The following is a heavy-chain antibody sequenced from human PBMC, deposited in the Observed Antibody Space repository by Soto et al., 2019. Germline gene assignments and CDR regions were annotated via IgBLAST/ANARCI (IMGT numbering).Heavy chain of an antibody. CDR1: GFTFSTYG. V-gene: IGHV3-30*18. CDR3: AKDRGYCNGGSCYSADY. CDR2: ISYDGSNK. Sequence: ESGGGVVQPGRSLRLSCAASGFTFSTYGMHWVRQAPGKGLEWVAVISYDGSNKYYADSVKGRSTISRDNSKNTLYLQVNSLRAEDTAVYYCAKDRGYCNGGSCYSADYWGQGTLATVSS. J-gene: IGHJ4*02. D-gene: IGHD2-15*01.